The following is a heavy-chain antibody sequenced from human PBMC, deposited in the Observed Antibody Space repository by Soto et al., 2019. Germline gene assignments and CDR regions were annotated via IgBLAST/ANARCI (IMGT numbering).Heavy chain of an antibody. J-gene: IGHJ4*02. CDR2: ISSSSSTI. D-gene: IGHD6-6*01. CDR3: ARDSVIAARPSLFDY. CDR1: GFTFSSYS. V-gene: IGHV3-48*02. Sequence: GGSLRLSCAASGFTFSSYSMNWVRQAPGKGLEWVSYISSSSSTIYYADSVKGRFTISRDNAKNSLYLQMNSLRDEDTAVYYCARDSVIAARPSLFDYWGQGTLVTVSS.